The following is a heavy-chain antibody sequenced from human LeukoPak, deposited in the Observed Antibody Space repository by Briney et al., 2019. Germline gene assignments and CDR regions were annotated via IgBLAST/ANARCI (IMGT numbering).Heavy chain of an antibody. CDR3: SPCGHAYDWFGP. J-gene: IGHJ5*02. D-gene: IGHD5-12*01. Sequence: SVKVSCKAFGATLNIGHAFIWARQAPGQGLQWMGRIIPFLGEVNYAQNFQGRVSFTADNSTATMYMEMKGLSLDDTAIYYCSPCGHAYDWFGPWGQGTLVTVSS. V-gene: IGHV1-69*04. CDR1: GATLNIGHA. CDR2: IIPFLGEV.